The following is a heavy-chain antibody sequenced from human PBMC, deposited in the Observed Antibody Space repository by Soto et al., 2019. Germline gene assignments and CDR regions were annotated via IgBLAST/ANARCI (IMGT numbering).Heavy chain of an antibody. CDR3: ARALGIEYDVWSGPRGYYCYMDV. J-gene: IGHJ6*03. V-gene: IGHV1-18*01. D-gene: IGHD3-3*01. Sequence: ASVKVSCKASGYTFTRYGISWVRQAPGQRLEGMGWISAYNGNTNHPQKLQGRVTMTKDTSTSTAYMELRSLRSDDTAVYYCARALGIEYDVWSGPRGYYCYMDVWGKGTTVTVSS. CDR2: ISAYNGNT. CDR1: GYTFTRYG.